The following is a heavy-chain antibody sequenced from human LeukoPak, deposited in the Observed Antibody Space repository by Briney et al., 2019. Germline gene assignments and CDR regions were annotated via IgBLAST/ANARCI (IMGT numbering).Heavy chain of an antibody. CDR2: ISSTSNTI. J-gene: IGHJ4*02. V-gene: IGHV3-48*01. D-gene: IGHD6-19*01. Sequence: GGSLRLSCAASGFTFSGYIMNWVRQAPGKGLEWVSFISSTSNTIYYADSVKGRFTVSRDNAKNSLYLQMNSLGAEDTAVYYCARDQWLDYWGQGTLVTVSS. CDR3: ARDQWLDY. CDR1: GFTFSGYI.